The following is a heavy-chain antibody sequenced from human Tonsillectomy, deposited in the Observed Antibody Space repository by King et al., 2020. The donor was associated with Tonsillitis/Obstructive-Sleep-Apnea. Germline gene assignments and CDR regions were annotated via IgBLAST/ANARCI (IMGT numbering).Heavy chain of an antibody. CDR1: GFTFSSYS. CDR2: ISSSSIYI. Sequence: VQLVESGGGLVKPGGSLRLSCAASGFTFSSYSMNWVRQAPGKGLEWVSSISSSSIYIYYADSVKGRFTISRDNAKNSLYLQMNSLRAEDTAVYYCARVGGGNNGTTEGYYMDVWGKGTTVTVSS. CDR3: ARVGGGNNGTTEGYYMDV. D-gene: IGHD1-14*01. V-gene: IGHV3-21*01. J-gene: IGHJ6*03.